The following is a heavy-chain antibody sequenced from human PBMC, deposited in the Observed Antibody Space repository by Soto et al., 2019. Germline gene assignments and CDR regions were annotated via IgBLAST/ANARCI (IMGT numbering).Heavy chain of an antibody. Sequence: HPGGSLGLSCAASGFSFGSYAMSWVRQAPGKGLEWVSAISGSGGSTYYADSVKGRFTISRDNSKNTLYLQMNSLRAEDTAVYYCARTTVVTQTYYYYYYGMDVWGQGTTVSVSS. D-gene: IGHD4-17*01. V-gene: IGHV3-23*01. CDR2: ISGSGGST. J-gene: IGHJ6*02. CDR3: ARTTVVTQTYYYYYYGMDV. CDR1: GFSFGSYA.